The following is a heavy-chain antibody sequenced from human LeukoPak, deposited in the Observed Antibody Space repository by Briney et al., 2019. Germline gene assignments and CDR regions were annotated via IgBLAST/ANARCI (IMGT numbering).Heavy chain of an antibody. Sequence: GGSLRLSCAASGFTFSDYYMTWIRQAPGKGLEWVSYISSSGSTIYYADSVKGRFTISRDNAKNSLYPQMNSLRADDTAVYYCARRVFWSGYLNWFDPWGQGTLVTVSS. CDR3: ARRVFWSGYLNWFDP. CDR1: GFTFSDYY. D-gene: IGHD3-3*01. J-gene: IGHJ5*02. V-gene: IGHV3-11*01. CDR2: ISSSGSTI.